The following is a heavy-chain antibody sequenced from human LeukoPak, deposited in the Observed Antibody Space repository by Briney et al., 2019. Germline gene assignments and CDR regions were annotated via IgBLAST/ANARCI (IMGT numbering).Heavy chain of an antibody. CDR1: GGSISSYY. CDR2: IYYSGST. CDR3: ARHAGSYYTYNFDY. D-gene: IGHD3-22*01. J-gene: IGHJ4*02. V-gene: IGHV4-59*08. Sequence: SETLSLTCTVSGGSISSYYWSWIRQPPGKGLEWIGYIYYSGSTNYNPSLKSRVTISVDTSKNQFSLKLSSVTAADTAVYYCARHAGSYYTYNFDYWGQGTLVTVSS.